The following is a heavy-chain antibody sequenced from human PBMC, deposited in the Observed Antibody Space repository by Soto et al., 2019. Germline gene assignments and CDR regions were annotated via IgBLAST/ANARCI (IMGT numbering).Heavy chain of an antibody. CDR2: ITNTGGDT. V-gene: IGHV3-23*04. CDR3: ARASGESYPGSRVFDS. J-gene: IGHJ4*02. Sequence: DVQLVESGGGLVQPGGSLRLSCAASGFTFSSNAMSWVRQAPGKGLEWVSVITNTGGDTVYADSVKGRFTMSRDNSKNILYLQMTNLRAEDTAIYYCARASGESYPGSRVFDSWGQGTRVTVSS. D-gene: IGHD3-10*01. CDR1: GFTFSSNA.